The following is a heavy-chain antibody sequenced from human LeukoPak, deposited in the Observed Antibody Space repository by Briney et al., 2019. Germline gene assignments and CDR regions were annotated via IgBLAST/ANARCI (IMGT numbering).Heavy chain of an antibody. CDR1: GGSISSYY. D-gene: IGHD4-23*01. V-gene: IGHV4-4*07. J-gene: IGHJ4*02. Sequence: SETLSLTCTVYGGSISSYYWSWIRQPAGKGLEWIGRIYTSESTNYNPSLKSRVTMSVDTSKNQFSLKLSSVTAADTAVYYCARVHYGGNAHWFDYWGQGTLVTVSS. CDR2: IYTSEST. CDR3: ARVHYGGNAHWFDY.